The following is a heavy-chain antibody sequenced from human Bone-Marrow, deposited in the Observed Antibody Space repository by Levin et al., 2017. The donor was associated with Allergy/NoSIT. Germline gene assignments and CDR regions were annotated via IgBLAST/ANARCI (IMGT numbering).Heavy chain of an antibody. D-gene: IGHD6-19*01. Sequence: SETLSLTCTVSGASITDYFWSWIRQSPGKGLEYIGYISSTGSTNYNPSLKSRVTMSVDTSKNHFSLKLTSVSAADTALYFCARSKGVAVAELCEDWYFDLWGRGSLVRVSS. V-gene: IGHV4-59*01. CDR2: ISSTGST. J-gene: IGHJ2*01. CDR1: GASITDYF. CDR3: ARSKGVAVAELCEDWYFDL.